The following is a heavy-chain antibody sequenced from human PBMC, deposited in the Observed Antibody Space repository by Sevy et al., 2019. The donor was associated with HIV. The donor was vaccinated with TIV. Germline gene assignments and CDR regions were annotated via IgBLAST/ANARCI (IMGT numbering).Heavy chain of an antibody. CDR1: GGSISSYY. CDR3: ARRSGYASGSYFINPDYYYGMDV. V-gene: IGHV4-59*01. CDR2: IYYSGST. Sequence: SETLSLTCTVSGGSISSYYWSWIRQPPGKGLEWIGYIYYSGSTNYNPSLKSRVTISVDTSKNQFSLKLSSVTAADTAVYYCARRSGYASGSYFINPDYYYGMDVWGQGTTVTVSS. D-gene: IGHD3-10*01. J-gene: IGHJ6*02.